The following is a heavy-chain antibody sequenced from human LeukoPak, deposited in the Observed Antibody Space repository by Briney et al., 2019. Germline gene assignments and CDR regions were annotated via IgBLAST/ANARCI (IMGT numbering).Heavy chain of an antibody. CDR1: GFTFDDYA. V-gene: IGHV3-9*03. CDR3: ARALDV. J-gene: IGHJ6*04. CDR2: ISWNSGSI. Sequence: GGSLRLSCAASGFTFDDYAMHWVRQAPGKGLEWVSGISWNSGSIGYADSVKGRFTISRDNAKNSLYLQMNSLRAEDMALYYCARALDVWGEGTTVTVSS.